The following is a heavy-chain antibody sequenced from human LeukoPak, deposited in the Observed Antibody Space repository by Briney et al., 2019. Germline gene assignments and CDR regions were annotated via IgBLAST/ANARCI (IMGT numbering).Heavy chain of an antibody. CDR3: ARGLTIFGVDYYYYGMDV. CDR2: INHSGST. D-gene: IGHD3-3*01. V-gene: IGHV4-34*01. Sequence: SETLSLACAVYGGSFSGYYWSWIRQPPGKGLEWIGEINHSGSTNYNPSLKSRVTISVDTSKNQFSLKLSSVTAADTAVYYCARGLTIFGVDYYYYGMDVWGQGTTVTVSS. J-gene: IGHJ6*02. CDR1: GGSFSGYY.